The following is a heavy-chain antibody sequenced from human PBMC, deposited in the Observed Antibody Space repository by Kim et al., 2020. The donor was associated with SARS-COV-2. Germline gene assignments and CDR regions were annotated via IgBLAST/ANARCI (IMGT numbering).Heavy chain of an antibody. D-gene: IGHD3-10*01. CDR3: AKVRGSGSYVLFDY. Sequence: ADSVKGRFTISRDNSKNTLYLQMNSLRAEDTAVYYCAKVRGSGSYVLFDYWGQGTLVTVSS. J-gene: IGHJ4*02. V-gene: IGHV3-23*01.